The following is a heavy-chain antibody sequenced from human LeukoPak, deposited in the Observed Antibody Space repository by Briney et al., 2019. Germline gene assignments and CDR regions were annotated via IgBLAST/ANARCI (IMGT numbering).Heavy chain of an antibody. J-gene: IGHJ4*02. Sequence: PSETLSLTCTVSGDSISSSSYYWGWIRQPPGKGLEWIGSIYYSGSTYYNPSLKSRVTISVDTSKNQFSLKLSSVTAADTAVYYCARNRGWLQFDYWGQGALVTVSS. D-gene: IGHD5-18*01. CDR3: ARNRGWLQFDY. CDR2: IYYSGST. V-gene: IGHV4-39*01. CDR1: GDSISSSSYY.